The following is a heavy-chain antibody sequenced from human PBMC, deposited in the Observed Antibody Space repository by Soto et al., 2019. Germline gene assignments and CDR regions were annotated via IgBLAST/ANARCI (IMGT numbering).Heavy chain of an antibody. J-gene: IGHJ3*02. D-gene: IGHD3-3*01. CDR2: IYYSGST. CDR3: AQETGGFWSGYSQGAFDI. V-gene: IGHV4-39*02. Sequence: QLQLQESGPGLVKPSETLSLTCTVSGGSISSSSYYWGWIRQPPGKGLEWIGSIYYSGSTYYNPSLQSRVTISVDTSKNHFSLKMSSVTAADTAVYYCAQETGGFWSGYSQGAFDIWGQGTMVTVSS. CDR1: GGSISSSSYY.